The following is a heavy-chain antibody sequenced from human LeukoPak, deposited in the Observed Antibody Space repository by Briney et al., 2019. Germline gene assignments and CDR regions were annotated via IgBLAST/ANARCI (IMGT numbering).Heavy chain of an antibody. D-gene: IGHD6-19*01. CDR1: GYSLSSEYD. J-gene: IGHJ4*02. CDR2: LSHSGRP. CDR3: ARRISGSGWSYDY. Sequence: SETLSLSCAVSGYSLSSEYDGGWIRQPPGKGLEGSGSLSHSGRPSSNPSLRSRVTISVDTSKTQFSLKLSSVTAADTAMYYCARRISGSGWSYDYWGQGTLVTVSS. V-gene: IGHV4-38-2*01.